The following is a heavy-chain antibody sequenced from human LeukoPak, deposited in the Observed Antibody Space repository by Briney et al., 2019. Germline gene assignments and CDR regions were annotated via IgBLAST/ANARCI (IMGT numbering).Heavy chain of an antibody. CDR3: ARAGGYGWRKGLDY. V-gene: IGHV3-48*03. CDR2: ISSSGSTI. CDR1: GFTFSSYE. J-gene: IGHJ4*02. Sequence: PGGSLRLSCAASGFTFSSYEMNWVRQAPGKGLEWVSYISSSGSTIYYADSVKGRFTISRDNAKNSLYLQMNSLRAEDTAVYYCARAGGYGWRKGLDYWGQGTLVTVSS. D-gene: IGHD3-16*01.